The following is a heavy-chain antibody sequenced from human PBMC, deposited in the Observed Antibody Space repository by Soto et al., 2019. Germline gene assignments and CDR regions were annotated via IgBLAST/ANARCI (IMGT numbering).Heavy chain of an antibody. V-gene: IGHV4-39*01. CDR3: ARPIAAYLRASDAFDI. J-gene: IGHJ3*02. Sequence: SETLSLTCTVSGGSISSSSYYWGWIRQPPGKGLEWIGSIYYSGSTYYSPSLKSRVTISVDTSKNQFSLKLSSVTAADTAVYYCARPIAAYLRASDAFDIWGQGTMVTVSS. CDR1: GGSISSSSYY. CDR2: IYYSGST. D-gene: IGHD6-6*01.